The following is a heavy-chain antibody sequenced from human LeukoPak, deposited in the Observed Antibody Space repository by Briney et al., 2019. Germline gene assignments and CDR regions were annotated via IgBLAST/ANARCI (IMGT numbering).Heavy chain of an antibody. CDR1: GFTFSSYA. D-gene: IGHD4-23*01. Sequence: GGSLRLSCVVSGFTFSSYAMNWVRQAPGKGLEWVSHISSSSSYIYYADSVKGRFTISRDNGENSLYLQMNSLRDEDTAVYYCARVGYSGSSGGDYWGQGTLVTVSS. V-gene: IGHV3-48*02. CDR3: ARVGYSGSSGGDY. CDR2: ISSSSSYI. J-gene: IGHJ4*02.